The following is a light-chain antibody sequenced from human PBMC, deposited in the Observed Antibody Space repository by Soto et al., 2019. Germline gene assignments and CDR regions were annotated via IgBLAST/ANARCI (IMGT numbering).Light chain of an antibody. CDR3: GTWDSSLSHVV. CDR1: SSYIGNNY. J-gene: IGLJ2*01. V-gene: IGLV1-51*01. CDR2: DNN. Sequence: QSALTQPPSVSAAPGQKVTISCSGSSSYIGNNYVSWYQQLPGTAPKLLIYDNNKRPSGIPDRFSGSKSGTSATLGITGLQTGDEADYYCGTWDSSLSHVVFGGGTKLTVL.